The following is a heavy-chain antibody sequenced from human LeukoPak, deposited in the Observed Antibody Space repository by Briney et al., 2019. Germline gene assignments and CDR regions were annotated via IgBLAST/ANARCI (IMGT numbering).Heavy chain of an antibody. Sequence: GGSLRLSCAASGFTFSSYAMHWVRQAPGKGLEWVAVISYDGSNKYYADSVKGRFTISRDNSKTTLYLQMNSLRAEDTAVYYCASNYYDSSGYFAPAFDIWGQGTMVTVSS. J-gene: IGHJ3*02. V-gene: IGHV3-30-3*01. CDR2: ISYDGSNK. CDR1: GFTFSSYA. CDR3: ASNYYDSSGYFAPAFDI. D-gene: IGHD3-22*01.